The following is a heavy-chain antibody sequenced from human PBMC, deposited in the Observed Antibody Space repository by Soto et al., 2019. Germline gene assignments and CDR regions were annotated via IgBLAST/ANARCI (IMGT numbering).Heavy chain of an antibody. Sequence: GGSLRLSCAASGFTFSSYAMSWVRQAPGKGLEWVSAISGSGGSTYYADSVKGRFTISRDNSKNTLYLQMNSLRAEDTAVYYCANDDVPRYCSGGSCYSGRLQVYWGQGTLVTVSS. CDR2: ISGSGGST. D-gene: IGHD2-15*01. CDR3: ANDDVPRYCSGGSCYSGRLQVY. CDR1: GFTFSSYA. V-gene: IGHV3-23*01. J-gene: IGHJ4*02.